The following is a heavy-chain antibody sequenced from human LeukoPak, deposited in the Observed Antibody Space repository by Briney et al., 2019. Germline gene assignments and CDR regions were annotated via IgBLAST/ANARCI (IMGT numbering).Heavy chain of an antibody. J-gene: IGHJ5*02. D-gene: IGHD6-6*01. CDR1: GGSISSYY. CDR2: IYYSGST. Sequence: SETLSLTCTVSGGSISSYYWSWIQQPPGTGLEWIGHIYYSGSTNYNPSLNSRVTISVDTSKNQFSLKLDSLTAADTAVYYCARLHSSSFDPWGQGTLVTVSS. V-gene: IGHV4-59*01. CDR3: ARLHSSSFDP.